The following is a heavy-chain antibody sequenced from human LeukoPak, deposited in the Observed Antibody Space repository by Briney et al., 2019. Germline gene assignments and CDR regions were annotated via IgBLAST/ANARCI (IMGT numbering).Heavy chain of an antibody. J-gene: IGHJ4*02. V-gene: IGHV4-59*01. Sequence: SETLSLTCTVSGGPISTYYWSWIPEPPGKGLEWIGYIYSSGSPNYNPSLKSRVTISVDTSKTQFTPKLSSVTAAEAAVYYCARGLNWGGEFDYWGQGTLVTVSS. CDR2: IYSSGSP. D-gene: IGHD7-27*01. CDR1: GGPISTYY. CDR3: ARGLNWGGEFDY.